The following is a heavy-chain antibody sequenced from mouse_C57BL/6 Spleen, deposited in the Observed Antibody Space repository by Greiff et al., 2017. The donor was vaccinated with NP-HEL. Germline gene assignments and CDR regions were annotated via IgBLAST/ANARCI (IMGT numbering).Heavy chain of an antibody. CDR3: TTPFSYGSSYVDY. Sequence: VQLQQSGAELVRPGASVKLSCTASGFNIKDDYMHWVKQRPEQGLEWIGWIDPENGDTEYASKFQGKATITADTSSNTAYLQLSSLTAEDTAVYSCTTPFSYGSSYVDYWGQGTTLTVSS. V-gene: IGHV14-4*01. CDR1: GFNIKDDY. CDR2: IDPENGDT. D-gene: IGHD1-1*01. J-gene: IGHJ2*01.